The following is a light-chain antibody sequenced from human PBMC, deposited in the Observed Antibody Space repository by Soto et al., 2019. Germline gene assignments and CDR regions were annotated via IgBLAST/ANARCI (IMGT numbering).Light chain of an antibody. CDR3: QQRSDWPWT. V-gene: IGKV3-11*01. CDR2: DVS. CDR1: QSVTDF. J-gene: IGKJ1*01. Sequence: EIVLTPSPATLSLSPVERGTLSCRASQSVTDFLGWYQQKPGQAPRLLVYDVSNRAPGIPARFSGGGSGTNFTLTISSLEPEDFAVYYCQQRSDWPWTFGQGTKVDI.